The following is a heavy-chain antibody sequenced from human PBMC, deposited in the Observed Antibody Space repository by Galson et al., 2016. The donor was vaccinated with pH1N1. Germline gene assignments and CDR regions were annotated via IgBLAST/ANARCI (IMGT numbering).Heavy chain of an antibody. CDR1: GYSFSNYW. Sequence: QSGAEVKKPRESLRISCKGFGYSFSNYWIAWVRQMPGKGLECMGVIYPGDSDTKYNPSFEGQVVISADKSISSVFLQWNSLEASDTAVYYCARSFAWNYGDYWGQGTLVTVSS. D-gene: IGHD1-7*01. CDR2: IYPGDSDT. J-gene: IGHJ4*02. V-gene: IGHV5-51*03. CDR3: ARSFAWNYGDY.